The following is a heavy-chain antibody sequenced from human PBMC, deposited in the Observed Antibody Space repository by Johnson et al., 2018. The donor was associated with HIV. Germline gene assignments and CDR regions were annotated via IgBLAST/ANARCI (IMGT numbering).Heavy chain of an antibody. CDR2: MYSGGTT. CDR3: ARAYIYGAFDI. V-gene: IGHV3-66*01. Sequence: EMQLVESGGGLVQPGGSLRLSCAASGFTVTSHYMSWVRQAPGMGLEWVSVMYSGGTTYYADSVKGRFTISRDNSKNTLYLQMNSLRAEDTAVYYCARAYIYGAFDIWGQGTMVTVSS. J-gene: IGHJ3*02. CDR1: GFTVTSHY. D-gene: IGHD2/OR15-2a*01.